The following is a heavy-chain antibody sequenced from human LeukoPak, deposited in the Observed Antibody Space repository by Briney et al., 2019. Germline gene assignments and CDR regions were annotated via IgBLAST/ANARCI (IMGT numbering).Heavy chain of an antibody. CDR2: IYSGGNT. CDR3: ANLPRGDY. V-gene: IGHV3-53*01. CDR1: GFTVSRNY. D-gene: IGHD3-10*01. J-gene: IGHJ4*02. Sequence: GGSLRPSCAASGFTVSRNYMSWVGQAPGKGLEWVSVIYSGGNTYYADFVKGRFTISRDNSKNTMYLQINSLTAEDTAVYYCANLPRGDYWGLGTLVTVSS.